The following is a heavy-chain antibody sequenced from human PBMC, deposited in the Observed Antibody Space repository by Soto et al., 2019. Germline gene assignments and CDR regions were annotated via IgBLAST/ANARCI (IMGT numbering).Heavy chain of an antibody. V-gene: IGHV3-74*01. CDR1: GFTFSSQW. D-gene: IGHD5-18*01. CDR3: ASWRGGYTYGLDH. Sequence: VQLVESGGGLVAASGFTFSSQWLNWVRQAPGKGLVWISRINNDGTSTNYADSVKGRFTVSRDNAKKTMSLQMNSLRAEDTAVYYCASWRGGYTYGLDHWGQGTPVTVSS. CDR2: INNDGTST. J-gene: IGHJ4*02.